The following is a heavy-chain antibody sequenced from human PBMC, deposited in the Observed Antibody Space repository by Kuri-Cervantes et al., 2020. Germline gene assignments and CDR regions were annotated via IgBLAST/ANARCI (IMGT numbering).Heavy chain of an antibody. Sequence: SVKVSCKASGYTFTSYAISWVRQAPGQGLEWMGGIIPIFGTANYAQKFQGRVTITADESTSTAYMELSSLRSEDTAVYYCARGVVTATTPSSYFDLWGRGTLVTVSS. CDR1: GYTFTSYA. J-gene: IGHJ2*01. D-gene: IGHD2-21*02. V-gene: IGHV1-69*13. CDR3: ARGVVTATTPSSYFDL. CDR2: IIPIFGTA.